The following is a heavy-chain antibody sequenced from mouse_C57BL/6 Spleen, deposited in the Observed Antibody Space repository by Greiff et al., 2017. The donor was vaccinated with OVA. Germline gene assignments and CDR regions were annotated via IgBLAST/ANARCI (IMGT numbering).Heavy chain of an antibody. CDR1: GYTFTSYW. CDR2: INPSNGGT. V-gene: IGHV1-53*01. Sequence: QVQLQQPGTELVKPGASVKLSCKASGYTFTSYWMHWVKQRPGQGLEWIGNINPSNGGTNYTEKFKSKATLTVDKSSSTAYMQLSSLTSEDSAVYYGARAGVFVLVEDWYCDVWGTGTTVTVSS. J-gene: IGHJ1*03. D-gene: IGHD1-1*01. CDR3: ARAGVFVLVEDWYCDV.